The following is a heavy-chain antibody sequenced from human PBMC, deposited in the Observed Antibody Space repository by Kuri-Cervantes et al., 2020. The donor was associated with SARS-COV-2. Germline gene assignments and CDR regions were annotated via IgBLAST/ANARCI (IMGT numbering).Heavy chain of an antibody. D-gene: IGHD6-13*01. V-gene: IGHV4-34*01. CDR1: GGSLSYYY. CDR3: ARAELGLGWFFDL. J-gene: IGHJ2*01. Sequence: SETLSLTCDVYGGSLSYYYWSWDRQPPGKGLEWIGEINHSVSTNYNPSLKSEVTISGATSKNQFSLKLSSVTAADTAVYYCARAELGLGWFFDLWGRGTLVTVSS. CDR2: INHSVST.